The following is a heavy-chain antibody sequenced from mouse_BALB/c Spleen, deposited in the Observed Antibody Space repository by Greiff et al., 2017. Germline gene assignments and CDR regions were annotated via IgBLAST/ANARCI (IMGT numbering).Heavy chain of an antibody. CDR2: ISDGGSYT. CDR1: GFTFSDYY. CDR3: AGGSRGFDY. Sequence: EVKLMESGGGLVKPGGSLKLSCAASGFTFSDYYMYWVRQTPEKRLEWVATISDGGSYTYYPDSVKGRFTISRDNAKNNLYLQMSSLKSEDTAMYYCAGGSRGFDYWGQGTTLTVSS. V-gene: IGHV5-4*02. D-gene: IGHD1-1*01. J-gene: IGHJ2*01.